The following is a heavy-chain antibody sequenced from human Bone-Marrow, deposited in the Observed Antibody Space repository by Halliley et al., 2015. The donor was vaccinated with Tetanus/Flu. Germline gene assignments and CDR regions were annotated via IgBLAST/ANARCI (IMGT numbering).Heavy chain of an antibody. J-gene: IGHJ4*02. D-gene: IGHD6-19*01. Sequence: TLSLTCTVSVSGGSINRDTHYWSRVRQPPGKGLEWIAYIYYSGSTNYNPSLKSRVTISADMSKNQFSLTLGSVTAADTAVYYCARDQSSDSYGSFFDYWGQGTLVTVSS. CDR1: GGSINRDTHY. CDR3: ARDQSSDSYGSFFDY. V-gene: IGHV4-61*01. CDR2: IYYSGST.